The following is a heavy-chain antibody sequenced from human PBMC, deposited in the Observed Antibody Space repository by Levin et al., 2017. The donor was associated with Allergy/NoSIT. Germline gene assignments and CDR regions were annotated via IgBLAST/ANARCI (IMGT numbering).Heavy chain of an antibody. D-gene: IGHD6-13*01. J-gene: IGHJ4*02. CDR3: ARSRGVAAADDFDY. CDR1: GGSISSSNW. Sequence: SETLSLTCAVSGGSISSSNWWSWVRQPPGKGLEWIGEIYHSGSTNYNPSLKSRVTISVDKSKNQFSLKLSSVTAADTAVYYCARSRGVAAADDFDYWGQGTLVTVSS. CDR2: IYHSGST. V-gene: IGHV4-4*02.